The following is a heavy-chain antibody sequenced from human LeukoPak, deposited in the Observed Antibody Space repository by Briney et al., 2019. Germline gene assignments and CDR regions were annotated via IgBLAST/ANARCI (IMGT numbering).Heavy chain of an antibody. V-gene: IGHV3-30*04. CDR1: GFTFSSYA. J-gene: IGHJ4*02. CDR3: ARAREADVDY. Sequence: PGGSLRLSCAASGFTFSSYAMHWVRQAPGKGLEWVAVISYDGSNKYYADSVKGRFTISRDNSKNTLYLQMNSLRAEDTAVYYCARAREADVDYWGQGTLVTVSS. CDR2: ISYDGSNK. D-gene: IGHD2-15*01.